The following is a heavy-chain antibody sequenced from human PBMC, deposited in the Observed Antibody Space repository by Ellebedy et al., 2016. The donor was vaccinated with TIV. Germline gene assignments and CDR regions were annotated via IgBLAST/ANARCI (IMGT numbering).Heavy chain of an antibody. J-gene: IGHJ4*02. CDR1: GLTFSTYV. CDR3: AGSGSYHLFLFDY. D-gene: IGHD1-26*01. Sequence: GGSLRLSXVASGLTFSTYVMSWVRQAPGKGLECVSTINDNGNSTYFADSVKGRFTISRDNAKNSLYLQMNSLRAEDTAVYYCAGSGSYHLFLFDYWGQGTLVTVSS. CDR2: INDNGNST. V-gene: IGHV3-23*01.